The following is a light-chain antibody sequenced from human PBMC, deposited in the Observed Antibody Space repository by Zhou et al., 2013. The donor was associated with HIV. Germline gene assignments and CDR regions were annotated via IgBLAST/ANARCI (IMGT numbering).Light chain of an antibody. CDR2: DAS. Sequence: EIVLTQSPATLSLSPGERAILSCRASQSINNYLAWYQQKPGQPPRLLLYDASNRATGTPARFSGGGSRTDFTLTISSLQSEDVAVYYCQHYNNWPLLFIFGPGTTVHIK. V-gene: IGKV3-11*01. CDR3: QHYNNWPLLFI. CDR1: QSINNY. J-gene: IGKJ3*01.